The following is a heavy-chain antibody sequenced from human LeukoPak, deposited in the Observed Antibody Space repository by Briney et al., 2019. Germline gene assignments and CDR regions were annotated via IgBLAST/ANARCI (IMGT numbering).Heavy chain of an antibody. D-gene: IGHD1-26*01. CDR2: IYWDDDK. Sequence: SGPTLVKLTQTLTLTCTFSGFSLSTSAVGVGWIRQPPGKALECLALIYWDDDKRYSPSLKSRLTITKDTSKNQVVLTMTNMDPVDTATYYCAHRIVGATLFDYWGQGTLVTVSS. V-gene: IGHV2-5*02. J-gene: IGHJ4*02. CDR1: GFSLSTSAVG. CDR3: AHRIVGATLFDY.